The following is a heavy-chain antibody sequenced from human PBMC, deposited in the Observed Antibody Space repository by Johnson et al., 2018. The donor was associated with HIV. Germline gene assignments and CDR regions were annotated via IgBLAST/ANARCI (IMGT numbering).Heavy chain of an antibody. CDR3: ARGDTAMGYDAFDI. D-gene: IGHD5-18*01. CDR1: GFTFSSYW. V-gene: IGHV3-7*04. Sequence: VQLVESGGGLVQPGGSLRLSCAASGFTFSSYWMSWVRQAPGKGLEWVANIKQDGSEKYYVDSVKGRFTISRDNAKNSLSRQMNSLRAEDTAVYYCARGDTAMGYDAFDIWGQGTMVTVSS. CDR2: IKQDGSEK. J-gene: IGHJ3*02.